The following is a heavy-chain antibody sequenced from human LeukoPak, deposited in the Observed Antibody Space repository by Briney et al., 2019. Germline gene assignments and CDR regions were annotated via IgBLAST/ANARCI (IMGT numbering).Heavy chain of an antibody. Sequence: PSETLSLTCTVSGGSVISGSYSWNWVRQPPGKGLEWIGEIHHDGRINYNPSLKSRVTLSVDKSKNQFSLRLNSVTAADTAMYYCARSHDHLWGNYPDYWGQGTLVTVSS. CDR1: GGSVISGSYS. CDR3: ARSHDHLWGNYPDY. J-gene: IGHJ4*02. V-gene: IGHV4-39*07. D-gene: IGHD3-16*02. CDR2: IHHDGRI.